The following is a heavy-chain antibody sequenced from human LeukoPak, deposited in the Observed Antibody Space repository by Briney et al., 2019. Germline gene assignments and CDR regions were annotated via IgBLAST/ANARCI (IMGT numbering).Heavy chain of an antibody. CDR1: GFTFSSYG. J-gene: IGHJ4*02. CDR2: ISYDGSNK. D-gene: IGHD6-6*01. Sequence: GRSLRLSCAASGFTFSSYGMHWVRQAPGKGLEWVAVISYDGSNKYYADSVKGRFTISRDNSKNTLYLQMNSLRAEDTAVYYCARGRDIAARPYYFDYWGQGTLVTVSS. V-gene: IGHV3-30*03. CDR3: ARGRDIAARPYYFDY.